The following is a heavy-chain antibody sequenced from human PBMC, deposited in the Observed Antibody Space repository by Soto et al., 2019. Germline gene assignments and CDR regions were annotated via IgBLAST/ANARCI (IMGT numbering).Heavy chain of an antibody. CDR2: ISAYNGNT. J-gene: IGHJ4*02. CDR1: GYTFTSYG. Sequence: ASVKVSCKASGYTFTSYGISWVRQAPGQGLEWMGWISAYNGNTNYAQKLQGRVTMTTDTSTSTAYMELRSLRSDDTAVYYCAGGDSSSWYYDFDYWGQGTLVPVSS. CDR3: AGGDSSSWYYDFDY. V-gene: IGHV1-18*01. D-gene: IGHD6-13*01.